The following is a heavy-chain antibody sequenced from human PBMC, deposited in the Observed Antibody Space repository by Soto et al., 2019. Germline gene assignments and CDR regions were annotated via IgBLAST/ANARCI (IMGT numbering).Heavy chain of an antibody. D-gene: IGHD6-6*01. CDR2: ISSSSSYI. CDR1: GFTFSSYS. V-gene: IGHV3-21*01. CDR3: ARDPWGGSSSLGYYYRDV. J-gene: IGHJ6*03. Sequence: GGSLRLSCAASGFTFSSYSMNWVRQAPGKGLEWVSSISSSSSYIYYADSVKGRFTISRDNDKNSLYLQMNSLRAEDTAGYYYARDPWGGSSSLGYYYRDVGGKGTTVPVSS.